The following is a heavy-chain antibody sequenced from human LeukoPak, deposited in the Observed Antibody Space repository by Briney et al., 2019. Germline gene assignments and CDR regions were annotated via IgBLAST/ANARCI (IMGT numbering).Heavy chain of an antibody. CDR3: ASSVGGLRWGQSDQFDP. D-gene: IGHD5/OR15-5a*01. CDR2: IDSDESST. Sequence: PGGSLRLSCAASGFTFSTYWMHWVRQAPGKGLVWVSRIDSDESSTSYADSVKGRFTISRDNAKNTLYLQMNSLRAEDTAVYYCASSVGGLRWGQSDQFDPWGQGTLVTVSS. CDR1: GFTFSTYW. J-gene: IGHJ5*02. V-gene: IGHV3-74*01.